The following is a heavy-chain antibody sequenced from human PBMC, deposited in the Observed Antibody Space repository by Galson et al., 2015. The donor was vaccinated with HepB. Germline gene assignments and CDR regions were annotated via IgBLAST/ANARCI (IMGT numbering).Heavy chain of an antibody. CDR2: IYSGGHA. D-gene: IGHD2-15*01. CDR1: GSTVSKSY. Sequence: SLRLSCAVSGSTVSKSYVSWVRQAPGKGLEWLSVIYSGGHAFYADSVQGRFTISRDTSKNTVYLQMGSLRAEDTAVYYCASPFCIGGNCYPLWYWGQGTLVTVSS. J-gene: IGHJ4*02. CDR3: ASPFCIGGNCYPLWY. V-gene: IGHV3-53*01.